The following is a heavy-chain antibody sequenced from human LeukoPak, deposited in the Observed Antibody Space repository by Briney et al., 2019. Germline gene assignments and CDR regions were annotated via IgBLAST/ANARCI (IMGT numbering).Heavy chain of an antibody. J-gene: IGHJ4*02. CDR1: GFTFSSYS. CDR2: ISSSSSYI. V-gene: IGHV3-21*01. D-gene: IGHD2-2*02. Sequence: PGGSLRLSCAASGFTFSSYSMNWVRQAPGKGLEWVSSISSSSSYIYYADSVKGRFTISRDNAKNSLYLQMNSLRAEDTAVYYCARDTDCSSTSCYRIEGDFDYWGQGTLVTVSS. CDR3: ARDTDCSSTSCYRIEGDFDY.